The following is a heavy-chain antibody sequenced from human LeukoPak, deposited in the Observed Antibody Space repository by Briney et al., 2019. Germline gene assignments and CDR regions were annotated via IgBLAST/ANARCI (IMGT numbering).Heavy chain of an antibody. CDR1: GGSFSSYY. Sequence: SETLSLTCSVSGGSFSSYYWSWIRQSPGKGLDWIGYIHNSGRTNYNPSLKSRVTGFVDTSKNQVSLRLSSVTAADTAVYYCARHGTISSESYFDYWGQGALVTVSS. D-gene: IGHD1-14*01. J-gene: IGHJ4*02. CDR2: IHNSGRT. CDR3: ARHGTISSESYFDY. V-gene: IGHV4-59*08.